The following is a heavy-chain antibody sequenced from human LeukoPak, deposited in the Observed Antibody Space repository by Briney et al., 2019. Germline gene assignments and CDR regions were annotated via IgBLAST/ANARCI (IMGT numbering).Heavy chain of an antibody. CDR1: GDSVSSNSAA. V-gene: IGHV6-1*01. D-gene: IGHD6-13*01. Sequence: SQTLSLTCALSGDSVSSNSAAWNWIRQSPSRGLEWLGRTYYRSKWYNDYAVSVKSRITINPDTSKNQFSLQLNSVTPEDTAVYYFARGITAAGTGIDPWGQGTLVTVAS. CDR2: TYYRSKWYN. J-gene: IGHJ5*02. CDR3: ARGITAAGTGIDP.